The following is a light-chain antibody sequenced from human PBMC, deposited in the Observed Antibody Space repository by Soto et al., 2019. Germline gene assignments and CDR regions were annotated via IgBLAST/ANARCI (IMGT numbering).Light chain of an antibody. CDR3: QKYDTSPYS. V-gene: IGKV3-20*01. Sequence: ESVLAQSPGTLSLSPGEGATLSCRSSRIVISNYLAWYQKKPGQAPRLLIYGASNRATGVPDRFSGSGSGTDCTLTIRGLESEDFAVYFCQKYDTSPYSFGQGTKLEIK. CDR1: RIVISNY. CDR2: GAS. J-gene: IGKJ2*03.